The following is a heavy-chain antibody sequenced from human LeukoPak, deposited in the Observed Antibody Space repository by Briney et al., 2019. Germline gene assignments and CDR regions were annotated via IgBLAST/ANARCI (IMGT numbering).Heavy chain of an antibody. CDR3: GRHGGYDSSGYWFDP. Sequence: SETLSLTCTVSGGSISSSSYYWGWIRQPPGKGLEWIGSIYYSGSTYYNPSLKSRVTISVDTSKNQFSLKLSSVIAADTAVYYCGRHGGYDSSGYWFDPWGQGTQSPSPQ. J-gene: IGHJ5*02. V-gene: IGHV4-39*01. D-gene: IGHD3-22*01. CDR1: GGSISSSSYY. CDR2: IYYSGST.